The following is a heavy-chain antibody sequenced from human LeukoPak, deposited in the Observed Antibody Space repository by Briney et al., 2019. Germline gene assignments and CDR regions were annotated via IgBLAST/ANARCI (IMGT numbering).Heavy chain of an antibody. CDR1: GDSFRSYY. CDR3: ARDRGSGYYYFDY. J-gene: IGHJ4*01. D-gene: IGHD3-22*01. V-gene: IGHV4-59*12. Sequence: ETLCLTCTVSGDSFRSYYWSWIWQPPGKGLEWIGYIYYSGSTNYNPSLKSRVTMSVDTSKNQFSLNLSSVTAADAAVYYCARDRGSGYYYFDYWGHVTLVPVSS. CDR2: IYYSGST.